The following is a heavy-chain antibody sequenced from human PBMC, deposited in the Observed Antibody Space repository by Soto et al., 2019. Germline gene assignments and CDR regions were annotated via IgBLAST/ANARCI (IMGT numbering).Heavy chain of an antibody. Sequence: QVQLQESGPGLVKPSQTLSLTCTVSGGSISSGGYYWSWIRQHPGKGLEWIGYNYYSGSTYYNPSLKSRVTISVDTSKNQFSLKLSSVTAADTAVYYCARCGPVDTAMVYDAFDIWGQGTMVTVSS. CDR1: GGSISSGGYY. J-gene: IGHJ3*02. CDR3: ARCGPVDTAMVYDAFDI. D-gene: IGHD5-18*01. CDR2: NYYSGST. V-gene: IGHV4-31*03.